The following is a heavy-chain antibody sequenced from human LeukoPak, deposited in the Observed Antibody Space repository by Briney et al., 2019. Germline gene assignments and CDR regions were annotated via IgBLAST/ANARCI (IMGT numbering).Heavy chain of an antibody. CDR1: GYTFTNYF. Sequence: GASVTVSCKASGYTFTNYFMHGVGQAPRQGREGMGIIKASGGFTRYAQKFQGRVTMTRDTSTSTVYMELSSLRSEDTALYYCAREEEGGTFDYWGQGTLVTVSS. J-gene: IGHJ4*02. CDR2: IKASGGFT. D-gene: IGHD3-16*01. V-gene: IGHV1-46*01. CDR3: AREEEGGTFDY.